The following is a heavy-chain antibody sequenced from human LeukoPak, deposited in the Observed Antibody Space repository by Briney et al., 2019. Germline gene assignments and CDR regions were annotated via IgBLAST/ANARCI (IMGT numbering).Heavy chain of an antibody. CDR1: GFTFSSYW. CDR3: ARGLNIPGELYYYYGMDA. CDR2: INSDGSST. Sequence: GGSLRLSCAASGFTFSSYWMHWVRQAPGKGLVWVSRINSDGSSTSYADSVKGRFTISRDNAKNTLYLQMNSLRAEDTAVYYCARGLNIPGELYYYYGMDAWGQGTTVTVSS. J-gene: IGHJ6*02. D-gene: IGHD2/OR15-2a*01. V-gene: IGHV3-74*01.